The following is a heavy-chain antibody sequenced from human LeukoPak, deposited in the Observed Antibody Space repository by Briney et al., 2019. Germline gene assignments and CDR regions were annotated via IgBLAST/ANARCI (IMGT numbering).Heavy chain of an antibody. D-gene: IGHD5-24*01. CDR2: IRYDGSNK. CDR3: AMKAVPRPRLHDAFDF. Sequence: GGSLRLSCAASRFTFSSYGMHWVRQAPGKGLEWVAFIRYDGSNKYYADSVKGRFTISRDNSKNTLYLQMNSLRADDTAVYYCAMKAVPRPRLHDAFDFWGQGTVVSVSS. V-gene: IGHV3-30*02. J-gene: IGHJ3*01. CDR1: RFTFSSYG.